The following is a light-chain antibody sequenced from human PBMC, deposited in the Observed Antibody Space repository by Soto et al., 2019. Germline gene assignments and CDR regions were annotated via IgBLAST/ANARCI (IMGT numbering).Light chain of an antibody. CDR1: SSDVGGYSY. CDR2: EVS. Sequence: QSALTQPPSASGSPGQSVTISCTGASSDVGGYSYVSWYQQHPGKAPKLMIYEVSKRPSGVPDRFSGSKSGNTASLTVSGLQAEDEADYYCSSYGGRNNLVFGGGTQLTVL. CDR3: SSYGGRNNLV. J-gene: IGLJ2*01. V-gene: IGLV2-8*01.